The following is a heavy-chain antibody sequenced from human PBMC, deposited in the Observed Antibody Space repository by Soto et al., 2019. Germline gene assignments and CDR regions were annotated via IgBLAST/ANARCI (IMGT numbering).Heavy chain of an antibody. V-gene: IGHV3-9*01. CDR2: XXXXSXXX. CDR1: GFTFDNYA. CDR3: AKDTGPN. Sequence: GGSLRLSCAASGFTFDNYAMHWVRQAPGKGLEXXSXXXXXSXXXAYADSVKGRFTIPRDNAKNSLYLQMKSLRAEDTAFYYCAKDTGPNWGQGTLVTVSS. J-gene: IGHJ4*02.